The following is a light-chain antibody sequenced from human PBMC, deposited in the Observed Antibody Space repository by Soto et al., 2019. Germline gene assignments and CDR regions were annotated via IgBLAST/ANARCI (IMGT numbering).Light chain of an antibody. J-gene: IGKJ2*01. CDR2: LGS. V-gene: IGKV2-28*01. CDR1: QSLLYSNGYNY. CDR3: LQGLQLPYT. Sequence: DIVMTQSPLSLPVTPGEPASISCRSSQSLLYSNGYNYLEWYLQKPGQSPQLLIYLGSNRAAGVPDRFSGSGSGTDFTLKISRAEAEDVWVYYCLQGLQLPYTFGQGTKLEIK.